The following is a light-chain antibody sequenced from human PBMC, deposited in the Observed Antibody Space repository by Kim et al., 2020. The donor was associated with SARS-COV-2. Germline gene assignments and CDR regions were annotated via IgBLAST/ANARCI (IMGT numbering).Light chain of an antibody. V-gene: IGLV1-40*01. CDR2: GNS. CDR1: SSNSGAGYD. J-gene: IGLJ2*01. CDR3: QSYDSSLSAVV. Sequence: GVPIPCTGSSSNSGAGYDVHWYQQLPGTAPKLLIYGNSNRPSGVPDRVSGSKSGTSASLAITGLQAEDEADYYCQSYDSSLSAVVFGGGTQLTVL.